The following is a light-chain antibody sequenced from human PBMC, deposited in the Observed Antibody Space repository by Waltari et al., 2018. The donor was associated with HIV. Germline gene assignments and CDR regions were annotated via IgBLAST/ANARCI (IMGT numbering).Light chain of an antibody. Sequence: DIVMTQSPDSLAVSLGERATLNCTSSRTVFYNSDNPNYLAWYLQRPGQSPKVLIFWASTRAFGVPDRFSGSGSGTDFSLTLSSLQADDVGIYFCQQYYTVPPTFGGGTKVEI. J-gene: IGKJ4*01. CDR3: QQYYTVPPT. V-gene: IGKV4-1*01. CDR2: WAS. CDR1: RTVFYNSDNPNY.